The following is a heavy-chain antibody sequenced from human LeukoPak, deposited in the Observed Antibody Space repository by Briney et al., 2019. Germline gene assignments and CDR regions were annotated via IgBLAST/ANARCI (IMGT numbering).Heavy chain of an antibody. D-gene: IGHD3-10*01. CDR2: IYHSGST. J-gene: IGHJ4*02. V-gene: IGHV4-38-2*01. Sequence: SETLTLTCAVSGYSISSGYYWGWIRQPPGKGLELIGSIYHSGSTYYNPSLKSRVTISVDTSKNQFSLKLSSVTAADTAVDYCARAYDGSGSYPVDYWGQGTLVTVSS. CDR3: ARAYDGSGSYPVDY. CDR1: GYSISSGYY.